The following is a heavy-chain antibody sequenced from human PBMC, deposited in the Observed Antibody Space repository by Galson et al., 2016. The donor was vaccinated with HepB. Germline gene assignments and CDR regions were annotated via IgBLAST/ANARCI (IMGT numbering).Heavy chain of an antibody. J-gene: IGHJ4*02. CDR1: GFTVSSHY. V-gene: IGHV3-53*01. Sequence: SLRLSCAASGFTVSSHYVSWVRQAPGKGLEWVSSVNSGGFTYYADSVKGRFTISRDFSKNTLYLQMNTLSAGDTAVYFCAKGADIDIAAAARLLDSWGPGTLVTVSS. CDR2: VNSGGFT. D-gene: IGHD6-13*01. CDR3: AKGADIDIAAAARLLDS.